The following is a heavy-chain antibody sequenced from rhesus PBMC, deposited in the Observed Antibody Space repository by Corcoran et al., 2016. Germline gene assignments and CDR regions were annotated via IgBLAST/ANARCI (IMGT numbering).Heavy chain of an antibody. CDR2: IYGSGSST. Sequence: QLQLQESGPGLVKPSETLSVTCAVSGGSISSSYWSWIRQAPGKGLEWIWYIYGSGSSTNYNHSRKRRVTLSGDTCKKQISLKLSAVTTADTTGDYWEREGGCWCQRDLVTVSS. CDR3: EREGGC. J-gene: IGHJ1*01. D-gene: IGHD1-44*02. CDR1: GGSISSSY. V-gene: IGHV4-169*02.